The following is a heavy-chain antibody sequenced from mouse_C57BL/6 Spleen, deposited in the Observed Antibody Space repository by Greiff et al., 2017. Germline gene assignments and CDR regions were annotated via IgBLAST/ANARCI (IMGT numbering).Heavy chain of an antibody. V-gene: IGHV1-82*01. Sequence: QVQLQQSGPELVKPGASVKIPCKASGYAFSSSWMNWVKQRPGKGLEWIGRIYPGDGDTNYNGKFKGKATLTADKSSSTAYMQLSSLTSEDSAVYFCARFLSGNFDYWGQGTTLTVSS. CDR2: IYPGDGDT. D-gene: IGHD4-1*01. CDR3: ARFLSGNFDY. CDR1: GYAFSSSW. J-gene: IGHJ2*01.